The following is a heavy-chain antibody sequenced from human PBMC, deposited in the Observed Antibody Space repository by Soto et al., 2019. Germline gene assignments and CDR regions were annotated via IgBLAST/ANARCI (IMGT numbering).Heavy chain of an antibody. V-gene: IGHV4-61*01. CDR3: ATIWGERRWFDP. CDR1: GGSVSSGSYY. D-gene: IGHD1-1*01. CDR2: IYYSGST. Sequence: SETLSLTCTVSGGSVSSGSYYWSWIRQPPGKGLEWIGYIYYSGSTNYNPSLKSRVTISVDTSKNQFSLKLSSVTAADTAVYYCATIWGERRWFDPWGQGTLVTVSS. J-gene: IGHJ5*02.